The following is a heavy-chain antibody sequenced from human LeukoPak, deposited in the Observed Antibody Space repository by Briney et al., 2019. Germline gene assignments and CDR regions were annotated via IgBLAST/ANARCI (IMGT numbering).Heavy chain of an antibody. D-gene: IGHD4-17*01. V-gene: IGHV3-7*03. Sequence: PGGSLRLSCAASEFTFSSYSMNWVRQAPGKGLEWVANIKQDGSEKYYVDSVKGRFTISRDNAKNSLYLQMNSLRAEDTAVYYCARTTDAGDYGYWGQGTLVTVSS. J-gene: IGHJ4*02. CDR1: EFTFSSYS. CDR3: ARTTDAGDYGY. CDR2: IKQDGSEK.